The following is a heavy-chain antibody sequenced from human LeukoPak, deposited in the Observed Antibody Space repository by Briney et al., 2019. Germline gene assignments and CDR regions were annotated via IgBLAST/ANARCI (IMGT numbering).Heavy chain of an antibody. CDR1: GYTFTGYY. J-gene: IGHJ4*02. D-gene: IGHD3-10*01. CDR3: ARVFYGSRNFDY. Sequence: GASVKVSCKASGYTFTGYYMHWARQAPGQGLEWMGWINPNSGGTNYAQKFQGRVTMTRDTSISTAYMELSRLRSDDTAVYYCARVFYGSRNFDYWGQGTLVTVSS. CDR2: INPNSGGT. V-gene: IGHV1-2*02.